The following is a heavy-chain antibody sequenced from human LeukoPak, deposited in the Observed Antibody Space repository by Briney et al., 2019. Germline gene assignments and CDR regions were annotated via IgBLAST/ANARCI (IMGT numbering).Heavy chain of an antibody. CDR2: IYTSGSA. V-gene: IGHV4-61*02. CDR1: GGSISSGDYY. J-gene: IGHJ5*02. D-gene: IGHD6-13*01. CDR3: ARISSSSLGFDP. Sequence: SETLSLTCTVSGGSISSGDYYWSWIRQPPGKGLEWIGRIYTSGSANYNPSLRSRVTISVDTSKNQFSLKLSSVTAADTAVYYCARISSSSLGFDPWGQGTLVTVSS.